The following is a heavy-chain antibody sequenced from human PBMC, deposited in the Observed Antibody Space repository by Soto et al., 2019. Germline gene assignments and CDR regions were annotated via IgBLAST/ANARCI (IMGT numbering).Heavy chain of an antibody. D-gene: IGHD6-19*01. J-gene: IGHJ4*02. V-gene: IGHV3-23*01. Sequence: EVQLLESGGGLVQPGGSLRLSCAASGFTFSSYAMSWVRQAPGKGLEWVSAISGSGGSTFYADSVKGRFTISRDNSKNMLYLQMNSLRAEDTAVYYRARVRVYSGGWYVFDYWGQGTLVTVSS. CDR1: GFTFSSYA. CDR2: ISGSGGST. CDR3: ARVRVYSGGWYVFDY.